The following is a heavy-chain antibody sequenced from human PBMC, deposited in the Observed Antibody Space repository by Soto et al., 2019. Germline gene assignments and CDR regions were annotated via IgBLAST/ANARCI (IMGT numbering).Heavy chain of an antibody. V-gene: IGHV1-18*01. J-gene: IGHJ4*02. CDR2: ISAYNGNT. CDR3: AIKWGGYYDSSGYYYGY. D-gene: IGHD3-22*01. Sequence: QVQLVQSGAEVKKPGASVKVSCKASGYTFTSYGISWVRQAPGQGLEWMGWISAYNGNTNYAQKLQGRVTMTTDTSTSTAYMELRSVRSDDTAVYYCAIKWGGYYDSSGYYYGYWGQGTLVTVSS. CDR1: GYTFTSYG.